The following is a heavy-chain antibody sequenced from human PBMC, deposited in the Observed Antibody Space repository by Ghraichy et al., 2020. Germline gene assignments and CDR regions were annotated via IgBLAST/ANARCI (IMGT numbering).Heavy chain of an antibody. CDR3: VREHCNNYNCYGWWHLGL. V-gene: IGHV3-13*04. J-gene: IGHJ2*01. Sequence: GESLIISCVVSGFTFSNYDMHWVRQVAGKGLEWVSTIGVTGDTYYTDSVKGRFTISRENAMDSLYLQMNSLRAGDTAVYYCVREHCNNYNCYGWWHLGLWGRGTLVTVSS. D-gene: IGHD2/OR15-2a*01. CDR1: GFTFSNYD. CDR2: IGVTGDT.